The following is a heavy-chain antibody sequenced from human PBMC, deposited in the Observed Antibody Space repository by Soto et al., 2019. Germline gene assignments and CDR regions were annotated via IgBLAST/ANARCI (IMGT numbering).Heavy chain of an antibody. D-gene: IGHD2-15*01. Sequence: GASVKVSCKASRYTFTKYFTQWVRQAPGQGLEWMGGIIPIFGTANYAQKFQGRVTITADESTSTAYMELSSLRSEDTAVYYCARASRAAEHYYYYGMDVWGQGTTVTVSS. J-gene: IGHJ6*02. CDR2: IIPIFGTA. CDR1: RYTFTKYF. V-gene: IGHV1-69*13. CDR3: ARASRAAEHYYYYGMDV.